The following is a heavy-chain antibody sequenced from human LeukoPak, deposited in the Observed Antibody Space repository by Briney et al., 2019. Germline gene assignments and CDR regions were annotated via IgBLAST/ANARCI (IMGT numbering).Heavy chain of an antibody. Sequence: GGSLRLSCAASGFTFSSYSMNWVRQAPGKGLEWVSSISSSSSYIYYADSVKGRFTISRDNAKNSLYLQMNSLRFEDTAVYYCARFGGPMVRNFDFWGQGTLVTVSS. CDR2: ISSSSSYI. V-gene: IGHV3-21*01. CDR1: GFTFSSYS. J-gene: IGHJ4*02. D-gene: IGHD3-10*01. CDR3: ARFGGPMVRNFDF.